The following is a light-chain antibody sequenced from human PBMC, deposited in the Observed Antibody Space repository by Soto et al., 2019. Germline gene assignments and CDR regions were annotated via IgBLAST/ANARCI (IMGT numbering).Light chain of an antibody. CDR1: QDIRNE. Sequence: DIQMTQSPSSLSASVGDRVTITFRPSQDIRNELGWFQQKPGKAPKRLIYIASSLQSGVPSRFSGSGSGTEFTLTISSLQPEDYATYYCLQHNDYPPTFGQGTKVEI. CDR3: LQHNDYPPT. V-gene: IGKV1-17*01. J-gene: IGKJ1*01. CDR2: IAS.